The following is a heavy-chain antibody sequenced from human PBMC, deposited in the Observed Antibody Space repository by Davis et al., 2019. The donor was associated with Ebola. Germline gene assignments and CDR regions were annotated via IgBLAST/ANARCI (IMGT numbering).Heavy chain of an antibody. Sequence: GESLKISCAASEFTFSSCAMSWVRQAPGKGLEWVSTISTGGGGTYYADSVKGRFTISRDNSKNTLYLQMNRLGAEDTAVYYCAKSRTQCGAKCLYGMDVWGQGTTVTVSS. CDR1: EFTFSSCA. V-gene: IGHV3-23*01. D-gene: IGHD6-19*01. CDR2: ISTGGGGT. CDR3: AKSRTQCGAKCLYGMDV. J-gene: IGHJ6*02.